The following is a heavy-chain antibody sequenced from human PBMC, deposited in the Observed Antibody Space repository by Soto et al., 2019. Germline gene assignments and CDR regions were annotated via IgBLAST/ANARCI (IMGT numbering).Heavy chain of an antibody. D-gene: IGHD5-18*01. J-gene: IGHJ4*02. Sequence: EVQLVESGGGLVQPGGSLRLSCAASGFTFSSYSMNWVRQAPGKGLEWVSYISSSSSTIYYADSVKGRFTISRDNAKNSLYLQMISLRDEDTAVYYCARDGVDTAMDAPDYWGQGTLVTVSS. V-gene: IGHV3-48*02. CDR2: ISSSSSTI. CDR3: ARDGVDTAMDAPDY. CDR1: GFTFSSYS.